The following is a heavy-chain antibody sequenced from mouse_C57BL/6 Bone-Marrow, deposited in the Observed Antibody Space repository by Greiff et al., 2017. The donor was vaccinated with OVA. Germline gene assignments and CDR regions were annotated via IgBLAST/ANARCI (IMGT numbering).Heavy chain of an antibody. CDR2: IFPGSGST. D-gene: IGHD1-1*01. J-gene: IGHJ4*01. CDR1: GYTFTDYY. Sequence: QVQLQQSGPELVKPGASVKISCKASGYTFTDYYINWVKQRPGQGLEWIGWIFPGSGSTYYNEKFKGKATLTVDKSSSTAYMLLRSLTSEDSAVDVCAREGYYGYYAMDYWGQGTSVTVSS. CDR3: AREGYYGYYAMDY. V-gene: IGHV1-75*01.